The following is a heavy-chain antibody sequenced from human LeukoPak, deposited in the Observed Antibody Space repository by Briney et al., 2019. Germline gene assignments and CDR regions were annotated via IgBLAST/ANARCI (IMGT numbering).Heavy chain of an antibody. J-gene: IGHJ4*02. CDR2: ISSSGRSI. D-gene: IGHD5-12*01. CDR1: GFTLNIYE. V-gene: IGHV3-48*03. Sequence: GGSLILSCAAPGFTLNIYEMNWVRQAPGKGPEGISYISSSGRSIYYADSVKGRFTISRDNAKNSVYLQMNSLRVEDTAIYYCAKEDIAGNGFPFDSWGQGTMVTVSS. CDR3: AKEDIAGNGFPFDS.